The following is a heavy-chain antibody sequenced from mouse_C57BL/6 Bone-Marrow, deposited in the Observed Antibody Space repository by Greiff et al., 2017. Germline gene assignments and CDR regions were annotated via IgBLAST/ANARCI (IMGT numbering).Heavy chain of an antibody. CDR2: IHPNSGST. CDR3: ARSGYYYGSSYDY. D-gene: IGHD1-1*01. Sequence: QVQLKQPGAELVKPGASVKLSCKASGYTFTSYWMHWVKQRPGQGLEWIGMIHPNSGSTNYNEKFKSKATLTVDKSSSTAYMQLSSLTSEDSAVYYCARSGYYYGSSYDYWGQGTTLTVSS. J-gene: IGHJ2*01. CDR1: GYTFTSYW. V-gene: IGHV1-64*01.